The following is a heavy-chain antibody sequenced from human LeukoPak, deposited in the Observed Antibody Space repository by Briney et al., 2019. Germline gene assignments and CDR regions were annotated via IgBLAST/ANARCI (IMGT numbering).Heavy chain of an antibody. CDR3: ARLHSGSYPDY. J-gene: IGHJ4*02. Sequence: PSETLSLTCTVSGGSISSSSYYWGWIRQPPGKGLEWIGSIYYSGSTYYNPSLKSRVTISVDTSKNQFSLKLSSVTAADTAVYYCARLHSGSYPDYWGQGTLVTVSS. V-gene: IGHV4-39*01. D-gene: IGHD1-26*01. CDR2: IYYSGST. CDR1: GGSISSSSYY.